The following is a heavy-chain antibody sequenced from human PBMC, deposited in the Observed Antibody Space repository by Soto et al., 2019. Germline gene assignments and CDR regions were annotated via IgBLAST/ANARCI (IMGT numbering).Heavy chain of an antibody. CDR2: IIPIFGTA. J-gene: IGHJ4*02. CDR1: GGTFSSYA. D-gene: IGHD1-26*01. V-gene: IGHV1-69*13. Sequence: ASVKVSCKASGGTFSSYAISWVRQAPGQGLEWMGGIIPIFGTANYAQKFQGRVTITADESTGPAYMELGSLGSEDTAVYYCARSGSYYSAYFDYWGQGTLVTVSS. CDR3: ARSGSYYSAYFDY.